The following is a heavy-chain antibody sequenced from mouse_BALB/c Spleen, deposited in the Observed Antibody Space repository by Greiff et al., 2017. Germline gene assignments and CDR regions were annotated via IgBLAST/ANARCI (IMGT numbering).Heavy chain of an antibody. CDR1: GYTFTDYA. D-gene: IGHD1-1*01. CDR3: ARHGSSYAMDY. CDR2: ISTYYGDA. V-gene: IGHV1S137*01. J-gene: IGHJ4*01. Sequence: VKLMESGAELVRPGVSVKISCKGSGYTFTDYAMHWVKQSHAKSLEWIGVISTYYGDASYNQKFKGKATMTVDKSSSTAYMELARLTSEDSAIYYCARHGSSYAMDYWGQGTSVTVAA.